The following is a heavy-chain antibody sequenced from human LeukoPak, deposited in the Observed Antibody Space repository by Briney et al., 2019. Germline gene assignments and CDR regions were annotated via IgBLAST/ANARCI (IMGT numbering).Heavy chain of an antibody. CDR1: GYSVTSAYY. J-gene: IGHJ6*03. CDR2: FFLKGST. Sequence: SETLSLTCTVSGYSVTSAYYWGWIRQPPGKGLEWIGSFFLKGSTYYNPSLKSRVTISVDTSKNQFSLKLSSVTAADTAVYYCARDRSSREAHYYYYMDVWGKGTTVTVSS. V-gene: IGHV4-38-2*02. D-gene: IGHD5-24*01. CDR3: ARDRSSREAHYYYYMDV.